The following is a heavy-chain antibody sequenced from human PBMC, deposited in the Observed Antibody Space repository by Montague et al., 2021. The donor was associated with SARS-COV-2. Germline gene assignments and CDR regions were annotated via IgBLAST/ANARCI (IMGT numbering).Heavy chain of an antibody. D-gene: IGHD6-19*01. V-gene: IGHV6-1*01. CDR1: GDSVSSNSVA. Sequence: CAISGDSVSSNSVAWDWLRQSPSTGLEWLGRTYYRSKWYSDYAPSVRGRLTVNPDASKNEFSLGLNYVTPEDTAVYYCVRYSGWFYFDFWGQGTLVTVSS. J-gene: IGHJ4*02. CDR2: TYYRSKWYS. CDR3: VRYSGWFYFDF.